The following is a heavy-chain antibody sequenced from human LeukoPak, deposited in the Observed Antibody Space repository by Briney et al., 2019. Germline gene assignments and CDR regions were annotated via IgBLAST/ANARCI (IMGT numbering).Heavy chain of an antibody. D-gene: IGHD5-12*01. J-gene: IGHJ4*02. Sequence: GGSLRLSCAASGFTFNTFWMSWVRQAPGKGLEWVATIKEDGSERYYVDSVKGRFTISRDNAKNSLYPQVNSLRAEDTAVYYCARTVATRSFDYWGQGTLVTVSS. CDR3: ARTVATRSFDY. V-gene: IGHV3-7*01. CDR1: GFTFNTFW. CDR2: IKEDGSER.